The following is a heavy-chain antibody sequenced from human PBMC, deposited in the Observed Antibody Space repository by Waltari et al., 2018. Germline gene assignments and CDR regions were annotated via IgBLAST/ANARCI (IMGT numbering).Heavy chain of an antibody. V-gene: IGHV3-30*01. CDR1: GFTFSTYT. CDR2: ILYDGSNT. Sequence: QVQLVESGGGVVQPGRSLRLSCAASGFTFSTYTMHWGRQAPGKGLEWVALILYDGSNTYYADSVKGRFTISRDNSKNTLYLQMNSLRPDDRAVYYCTRGSTTAARCMDSWGQGTLVTVSS. D-gene: IGHD6-6*01. J-gene: IGHJ4*02. CDR3: TRGSTTAARCMDS.